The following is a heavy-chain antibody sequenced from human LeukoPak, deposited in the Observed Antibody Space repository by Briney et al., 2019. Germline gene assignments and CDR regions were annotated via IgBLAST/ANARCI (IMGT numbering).Heavy chain of an antibody. Sequence: GGSLRLSCAASGFTFSSYSMNWVRQAPGKGLEWVSSISSSSSYICYADSVKGRFTISRDNAKNSLYLQMNSLRAEDTAVYYCARGAVAGTRWFDPWGQGTLVTVSS. D-gene: IGHD6-19*01. CDR1: GFTFSSYS. J-gene: IGHJ5*02. V-gene: IGHV3-21*01. CDR3: ARGAVAGTRWFDP. CDR2: ISSSSSYI.